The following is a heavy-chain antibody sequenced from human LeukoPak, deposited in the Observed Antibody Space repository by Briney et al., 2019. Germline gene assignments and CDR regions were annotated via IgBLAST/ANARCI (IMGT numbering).Heavy chain of an antibody. V-gene: IGHV4-34*01. CDR2: INHSGST. D-gene: IGHD1-26*01. Sequence: SETLSLTCAVYGGSFSGFYWSWIRQPPGKGLEWIGEINHSGSTNYNPSLKSRVTISVDTSKNQFSLKLSSVTAADTAVYYCATMPWLVGATIGQDYWGQGTLVTVSS. CDR1: GGSFSGFY. J-gene: IGHJ4*02. CDR3: ATMPWLVGATIGQDY.